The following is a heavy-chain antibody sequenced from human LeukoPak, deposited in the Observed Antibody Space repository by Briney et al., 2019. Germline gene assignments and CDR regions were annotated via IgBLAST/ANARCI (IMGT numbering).Heavy chain of an antibody. CDR3: ARHVGHYDSSGYYYDY. V-gene: IGHV4-59*08. CDR2: IYYSGST. J-gene: IGHJ4*02. CDR1: GGSISSYY. D-gene: IGHD3-22*01. Sequence: PSETLSPTCTVSGGSISSYYWSWIRQPPGKGLEWIGYIYYSGSTNYNPSLKSRVTISVDTSKNQFSLKLSSVTAADTAVYYCARHVGHYDSSGYYYDYWGQGTLVTVSS.